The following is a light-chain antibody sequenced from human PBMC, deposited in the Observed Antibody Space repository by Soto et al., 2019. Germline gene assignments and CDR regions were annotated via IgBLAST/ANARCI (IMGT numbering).Light chain of an antibody. CDR2: EVN. Sequence: QSALAQPPSASGSPGQSVTISCVGTSSDVGGYDYVSWYQQHTGKAPKLIIYEVNKRPSGVPDRFSGSKSGNTASLTVSGLQAEDEGEYYCSSSAGSNNLGVFGTGTKVTVL. V-gene: IGLV2-8*01. CDR1: SSDVGGYDY. J-gene: IGLJ1*01. CDR3: SSSAGSNNLGV.